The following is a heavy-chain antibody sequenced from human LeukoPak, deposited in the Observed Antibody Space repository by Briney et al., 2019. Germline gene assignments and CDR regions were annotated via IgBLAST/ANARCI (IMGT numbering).Heavy chain of an antibody. J-gene: IGHJ4*02. CDR1: RFTFSTHW. D-gene: IGHD3-16*01. CDR3: ARGGGVLTAIDF. V-gene: IGHV3-74*01. CDR2: IDSDGGNA. Sequence: GGSLRLSCEASRFTFSTHWMHWVRQAPGKGLVWVSRIDSDGGNAYYAGSVKGRFTISRDNAKNTLYLQMNSLRAEDTAVYYCARGGGVLTAIDFWGQGTLVTVSS.